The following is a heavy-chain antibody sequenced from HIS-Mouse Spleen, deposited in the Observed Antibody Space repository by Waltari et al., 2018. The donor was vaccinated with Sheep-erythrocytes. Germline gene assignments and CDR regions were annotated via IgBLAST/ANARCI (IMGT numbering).Heavy chain of an antibody. CDR2: IKSKTDGGTT. J-gene: IGHJ4*02. CDR1: GFTFSNAW. Sequence: EVQLVESGGGLVKPGGSLRLSCAASGFTFSNAWMSWVRQSPGKGLEWGGRIKSKTDGGTTDYAATVKGRFTISRDDSKNTLYLQMNSLKTEDTAVYYCTRYSSSWYRGYCFDYWGQGTLVTVSS. CDR3: TRYSSSWYRGYCFDY. D-gene: IGHD6-13*01. V-gene: IGHV3-15*01.